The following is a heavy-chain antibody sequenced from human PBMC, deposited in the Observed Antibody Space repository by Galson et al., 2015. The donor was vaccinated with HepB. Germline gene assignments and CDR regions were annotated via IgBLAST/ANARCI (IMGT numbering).Heavy chain of an antibody. CDR2: IFYTGSA. CDR1: GGSLTTGEYY. J-gene: IGHJ4*02. D-gene: IGHD3-16*01. Sequence: TLSLTCTVSGGSLTTGEYYWTWLCQPPGKGLEWIGYIFYTGSAYYNPSLKSRVTISVDTSKNQFSLKVNSVTAADTAVYYCAREETFPAFYFDFWGQGTLVTVSS. CDR3: AREETFPAFYFDF. V-gene: IGHV4-30-4*01.